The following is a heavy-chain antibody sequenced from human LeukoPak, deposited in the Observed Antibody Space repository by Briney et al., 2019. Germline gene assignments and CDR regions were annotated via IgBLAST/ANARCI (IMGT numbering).Heavy chain of an antibody. Sequence: GGSLRLSCAASGFTFSSYWMHWVRQAPGKGLVWVSRINSDGSSTSYADYVKGRFTISRDNAKNTLYLQMNSLRAEDTAVYYCAAGYCSSTSCYAAHYWGQGTLVTVSS. CDR2: INSDGSST. D-gene: IGHD2-2*03. J-gene: IGHJ4*02. CDR1: GFTFSSYW. CDR3: AAGYCSSTSCYAAHY. V-gene: IGHV3-74*01.